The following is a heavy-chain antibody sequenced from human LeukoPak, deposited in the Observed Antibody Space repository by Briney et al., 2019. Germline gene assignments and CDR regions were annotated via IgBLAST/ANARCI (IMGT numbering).Heavy chain of an antibody. Sequence: GGSLRLSCTASGFIFGDYPMSWFRQAPGKGLEWVGFIRSKTYGGTTDYAASVKGRFTISRDDSKSIAYLQMNSLKTEDTAVYYCASPLTAAGLFWFFDLWGRGTLVTVSS. D-gene: IGHD6-13*01. V-gene: IGHV3-49*03. CDR1: GFIFGDYP. J-gene: IGHJ2*01. CDR2: IRSKTYGGTT. CDR3: ASPLTAAGLFWFFDL.